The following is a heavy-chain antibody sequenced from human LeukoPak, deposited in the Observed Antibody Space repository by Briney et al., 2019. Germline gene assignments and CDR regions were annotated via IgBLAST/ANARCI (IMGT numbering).Heavy chain of an antibody. CDR2: IRYDGSNK. D-gene: IGHD4-17*01. J-gene: IGHJ4*02. CDR1: GFTFSSYS. Sequence: GGSLRLSCAASGFTFSSYSMNWVRQAPGKGLEWVAFIRYDGSNKSYANSVKGRFTISRDNSKNTLYLQMNSLRAEDAAVYYCALGGAVTNPGDYWGQGTLVTVSS. CDR3: ALGGAVTNPGDY. V-gene: IGHV3-30*02.